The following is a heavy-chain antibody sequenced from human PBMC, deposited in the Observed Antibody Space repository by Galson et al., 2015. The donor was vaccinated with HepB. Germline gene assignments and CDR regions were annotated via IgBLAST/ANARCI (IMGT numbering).Heavy chain of an antibody. CDR2: INHSGST. CDR1: GGSFSGYY. CDR3: ARSDYGGNPGFGY. J-gene: IGHJ4*02. D-gene: IGHD4-23*01. V-gene: IGHV4-34*01. Sequence: SETLSLTCAVYGGSFSGYYWSWIRQPPGKGLEWIGEINHSGSTNYNPSLKSRVTISVDTSKNQFSLKLSSVTAADTAVYYCARSDYGGNPGFGYWGQGTLVTVSS.